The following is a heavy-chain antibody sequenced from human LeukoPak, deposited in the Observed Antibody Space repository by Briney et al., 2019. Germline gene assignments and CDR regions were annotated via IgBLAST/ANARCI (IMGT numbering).Heavy chain of an antibody. CDR2: IYSGGST. Sequence: GGSLRLSCAASGFTVSSNYMSWVRQAPGKGLEWVSVIYSGGSTYYADSVKGRFTISRDNSKNSLYLQMNSLRAEDTALYYCAKDIAPYYGSGSDYYGMDVWGQGTTVTVSS. V-gene: IGHV3-53*05. CDR1: GFTVSSNY. J-gene: IGHJ6*02. CDR3: AKDIAPYYGSGSDYYGMDV. D-gene: IGHD3-10*01.